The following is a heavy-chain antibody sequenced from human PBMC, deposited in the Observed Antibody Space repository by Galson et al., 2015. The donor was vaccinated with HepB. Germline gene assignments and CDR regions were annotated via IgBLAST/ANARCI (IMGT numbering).Heavy chain of an antibody. CDR3: AKGRGWYTGFDS. CDR1: GFTFSYYA. CDR2: ISGDTYGT. Sequence: SLRLSCAASGFTFSYYAMSWVRQAPGKGLQWVSGISGDTYGTYYAGSVKGRFTISRDNSNSRLYLQMTSVTADDTATYYCAKGRGWYTGFDSWGQGALVTVSS. V-gene: IGHV3-23*01. D-gene: IGHD6-19*01. J-gene: IGHJ4*02.